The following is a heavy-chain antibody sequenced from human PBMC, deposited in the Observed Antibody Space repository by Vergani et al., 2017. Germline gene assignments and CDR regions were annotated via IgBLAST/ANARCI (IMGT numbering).Heavy chain of an antibody. J-gene: IGHJ5*02. Sequence: QVQLVQSGAEVKKPGASVKVSCKSSGYTFTSYYMHWVRQAPGQGLEWMGIINPSGGSTSYAQKFQGRVTMTRDTSTSTVYMELSSLRSEDTAVYYCARGELSSYYDFWSGYLGWFDPWGQGTLVTVSS. D-gene: IGHD3-3*01. CDR2: INPSGGST. V-gene: IGHV1-46*01. CDR1: GYTFTSYY. CDR3: ARGELSSYYDFWSGYLGWFDP.